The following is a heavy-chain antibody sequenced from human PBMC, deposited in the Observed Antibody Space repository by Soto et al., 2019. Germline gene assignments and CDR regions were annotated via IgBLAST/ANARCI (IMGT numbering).Heavy chain of an antibody. D-gene: IGHD4-17*01. J-gene: IGHJ2*01. CDR3: ARTRGLRWQRYSSSDL. Sequence: QLQLQESGPGLVKPSETLSLTCTVADGSVSSYKSYWCWIRQPPGTALEWSAGIYYTGSSYSKSSLKRRFSISVDASKNEFSLKVTSVTAAHTAVYYCARTRGLRWQRYSSSDLWGRGTLVSVSS. V-gene: IGHV4-39*01. CDR2: IYYTGSS. CDR1: DGSVSSYKSY.